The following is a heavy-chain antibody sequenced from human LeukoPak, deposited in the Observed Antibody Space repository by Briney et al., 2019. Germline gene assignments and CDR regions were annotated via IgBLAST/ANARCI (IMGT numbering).Heavy chain of an antibody. J-gene: IGHJ4*02. CDR3: AKDTDLMGATTFSDY. Sequence: GGSLRLSCAASGFTFSSYPMSWVRQAPGKGLEWVSAISGSGGSTYYADSVKGRFTISRDNSKNTLYLQMNSLRAEDTAVYYSAKDTDLMGATTFSDYWGQGTLVTVSS. CDR2: ISGSGGST. D-gene: IGHD1-26*01. CDR1: GFTFSSYP. V-gene: IGHV3-23*01.